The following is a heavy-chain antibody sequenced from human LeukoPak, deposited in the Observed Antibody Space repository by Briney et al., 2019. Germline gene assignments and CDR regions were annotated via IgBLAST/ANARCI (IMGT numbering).Heavy chain of an antibody. V-gene: IGHV4-59*01. CDR3: ARDNGSSPTFDY. D-gene: IGHD1-26*01. J-gene: IGHJ4*02. Sequence: PSETLSLTCTVSGGSISNSFWSWIRQPPGKGLEWIAYIYYTGNTKYNPSLKSRVTISVDTSKNQFSLRLSSVTAADTAVYYCARDNGSSPTFDYWGQGTLVTVSS. CDR1: GGSISNSF. CDR2: IYYTGNT.